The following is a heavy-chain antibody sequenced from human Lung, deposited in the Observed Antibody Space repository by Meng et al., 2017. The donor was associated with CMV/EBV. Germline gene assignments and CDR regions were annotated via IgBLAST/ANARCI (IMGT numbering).Heavy chain of an antibody. Sequence: ASVKVSCKTSGYPFSTHSVIWARQAPGRGLAWMAWIRTFNGDSTYAQNFEGRVTVTTDTSTNTAYLELRGLTTDDTATYYCVRGEGKDYFDYWGQGTLVTVSS. CDR1: GYPFSTHS. V-gene: IGHV1-18*04. CDR2: IRTFNGDS. CDR3: VRGEGKDYFDY. J-gene: IGHJ4*02.